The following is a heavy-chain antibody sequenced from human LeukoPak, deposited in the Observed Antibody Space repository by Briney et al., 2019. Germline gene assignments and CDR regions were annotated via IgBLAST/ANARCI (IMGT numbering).Heavy chain of an antibody. CDR1: GFTFSNYW. Sequence: GGSLRLSCAASGFTFSNYWMHWVRQAPGKGLVWVSRIISDGSGTSYADPVKGRFTISRDNAKNTLYLQMNSLRADDTAVYFCARWGINWGQGTLITVSS. CDR2: IISDGSGT. J-gene: IGHJ4*02. V-gene: IGHV3-74*01. CDR3: ARWGIN. D-gene: IGHD6-13*01.